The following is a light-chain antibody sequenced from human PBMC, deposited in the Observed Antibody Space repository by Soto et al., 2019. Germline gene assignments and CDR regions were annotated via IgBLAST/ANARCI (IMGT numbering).Light chain of an antibody. CDR1: QSLTNPY. Sequence: ENVLTQSPGTLSLSPGDRATLFCRSRQSLTNPYIAWYQQKPGQAPRLLIYDISSRATGIPDRFSGSVSGTDFTLTISSLQSEDFAVYYCQKYNNWPWKFGQGTKVDIK. V-gene: IGKV3D-20*02. J-gene: IGKJ1*01. CDR2: DIS. CDR3: QKYNNWPWK.